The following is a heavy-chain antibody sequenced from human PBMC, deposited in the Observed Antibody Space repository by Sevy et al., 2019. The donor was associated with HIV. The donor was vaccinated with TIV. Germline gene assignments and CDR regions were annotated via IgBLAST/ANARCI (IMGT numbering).Heavy chain of an antibody. Sequence: ASVKVSCKASGYTFTGYYMHWVRQAPGQGLEWMGWINPNSGGTNYAQKFQGRVTMTRDTSINTAYMELSRLRSDDTAVYYCARDLLDCSSTSCYTANDYWGQGTLVTVSS. V-gene: IGHV1-2*02. CDR2: INPNSGGT. J-gene: IGHJ4*02. CDR3: ARDLLDCSSTSCYTANDY. CDR1: GYTFTGYY. D-gene: IGHD2-2*02.